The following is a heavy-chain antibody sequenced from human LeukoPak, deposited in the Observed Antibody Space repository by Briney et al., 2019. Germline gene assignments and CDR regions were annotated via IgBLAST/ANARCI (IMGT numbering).Heavy chain of an antibody. V-gene: IGHV4-34*01. D-gene: IGHD1-26*01. J-gene: IGHJ4*02. CDR1: GGSFSGYY. Sequence: SETLSLTCAVYGGSFSGYYWSWIRQPLGKGLEWIGEINHSGSTNYNPSLKSRVTISLDTSKNQFSLKLSSVTAADTAVYYCARGVVGATKNFDYWGQGTLVTVSS. CDR2: INHSGST. CDR3: ARGVVGATKNFDY.